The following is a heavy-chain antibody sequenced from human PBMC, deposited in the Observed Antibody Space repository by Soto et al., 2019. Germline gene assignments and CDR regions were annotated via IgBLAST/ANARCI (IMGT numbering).Heavy chain of an antibody. CDR2: INDNGEVI. CDR3: AKAGLRRRLDP. V-gene: IGHV3-23*01. J-gene: IGHJ5*02. Sequence: PGGSLRLSCAGSGFTVNNSIMTWVRQAPGKGLERVSGINDNGEVIYYADSVKGRFTLSRDSAKNTMYLQMNSLTVDDTAVYYCAKAGLRRRLDPWGRGIQVTVSS. CDR1: GFTVNNSI.